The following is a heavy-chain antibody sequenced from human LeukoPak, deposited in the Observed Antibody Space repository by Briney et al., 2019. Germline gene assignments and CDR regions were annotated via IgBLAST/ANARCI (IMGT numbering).Heavy chain of an antibody. Sequence: SETLSLTCAVSGESFIVYFWTWIRQPPGKGLEWIGEINQSGRTSYNPSLKSRLSISVNMSKNQFSLRLTSVTAADTAVYYCARTSGFFDRIGSYQQSPYYCEYWGQGSLVTVSS. J-gene: IGHJ4*02. CDR2: INQSGRT. CDR1: GESFIVYF. V-gene: IGHV4-34*01. D-gene: IGHD3-22*01. CDR3: ARTSGFFDRIGSYQQSPYYCEY.